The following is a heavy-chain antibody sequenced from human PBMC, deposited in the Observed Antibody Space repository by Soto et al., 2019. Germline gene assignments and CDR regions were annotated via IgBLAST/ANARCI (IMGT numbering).Heavy chain of an antibody. J-gene: IGHJ6*02. CDR1: GGSISSGGYY. D-gene: IGHD3-16*01. Sequence: SETLSLTCTVSGGSISSGGYYWSWIRQHPGKGLEWIGYIYYSGSTYYNPSLKSRVTISVDTSKNQFSLKLSSVTAADTAVYYCARGAGLMITFGGVPVPMDVWGQGTTVTVSS. V-gene: IGHV4-31*03. CDR3: ARGAGLMITFGGVPVPMDV. CDR2: IYYSGST.